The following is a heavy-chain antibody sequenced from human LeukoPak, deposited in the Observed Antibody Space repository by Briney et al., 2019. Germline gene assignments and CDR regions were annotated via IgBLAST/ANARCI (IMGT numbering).Heavy chain of an antibody. J-gene: IGHJ4*02. V-gene: IGHV2-70*11. CDR1: GFSLTSRGMC. CDR2: IDWDDDK. CDR3: ARAHIAAATDYFDY. D-gene: IGHD6-13*01. Sequence: SGPTLVNPTQTLTLTCTFSGFSLTSRGMCVSWIRQPPGKALEWLARIDWDDDKYYSTSLKTRLTISKDTSKNQVVLRMTNMDPVDTATYFCARAHIAAATDYFDYWGQGTLVTVSS.